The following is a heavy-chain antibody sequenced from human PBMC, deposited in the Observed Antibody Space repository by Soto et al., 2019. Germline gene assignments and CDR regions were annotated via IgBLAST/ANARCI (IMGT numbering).Heavy chain of an antibody. CDR3: ARMAIAAAVPLRLGVFDY. CDR1: GGTFSSYA. J-gene: IGHJ4*02. V-gene: IGHV1-69*01. CDR2: IIPIFGTA. D-gene: IGHD6-13*01. Sequence: QVQLVQSGAEVKKPGSSVKVSCKASGGTFSSYAISWVRQAPGQGLEWMGGIIPIFGTANYAQKFQGRVTITADEPTSTAYMELSSLRSEDTAVYYCARMAIAAAVPLRLGVFDYWGQGTLVTVSS.